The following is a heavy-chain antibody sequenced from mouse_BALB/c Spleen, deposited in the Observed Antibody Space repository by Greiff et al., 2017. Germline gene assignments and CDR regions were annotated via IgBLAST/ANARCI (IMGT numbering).Heavy chain of an antibody. CDR3: APYSTHFDY. CDR2: IDPENGNT. D-gene: IGHD1-1*01. J-gene: IGHJ2*01. CDR1: GFNIKDYY. Sequence: VQLQQSGAELVRPGALVKLSCKASGFNIKDYYMHWVKQRPEQGLEWIGWIDPENGNTIYDPKFQGKASITADTSSNTAYLQPSSLTSEDTAVYYCAPYSTHFDYWGQGTTLTVSS. V-gene: IGHV14-1*02.